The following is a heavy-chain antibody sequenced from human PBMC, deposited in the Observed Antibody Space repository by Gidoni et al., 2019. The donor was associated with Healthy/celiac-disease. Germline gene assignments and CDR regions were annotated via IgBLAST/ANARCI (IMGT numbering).Heavy chain of an antibody. CDR3: ARGRGWYGYWFDP. CDR1: GYPFTSYY. J-gene: IGHJ5*02. V-gene: IGHV1-2*02. CDR2: INPNSGGT. Sequence: QVQLVQSGAEVKKPGASVKVSCKASGYPFTSYYINWVRQAPGQGPEWMGWINPNSGGTNYAQKFQGRVTMTRETSISTAYMELSRLRSDDTAGYYCARGRGWYGYWFDPWGQGTLVTVSA. D-gene: IGHD6-19*01.